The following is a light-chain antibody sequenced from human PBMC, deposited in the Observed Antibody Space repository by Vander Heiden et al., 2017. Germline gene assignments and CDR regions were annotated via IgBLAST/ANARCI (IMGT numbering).Light chain of an antibody. J-gene: IGKJ1*01. CDR1: QSIDNW. Sequence: DLQMPPSPSTLSASVGDRVTITCRASQSIDNWLAWYKQKPGKAPKLLIYAASSLDSGVPSRFSGSGSGTEFTLTISSLQPGDFATYYCQQYNSHPRTFGQGTKVDIK. CDR3: QQYNSHPRT. V-gene: IGKV1-5*03. CDR2: AAS.